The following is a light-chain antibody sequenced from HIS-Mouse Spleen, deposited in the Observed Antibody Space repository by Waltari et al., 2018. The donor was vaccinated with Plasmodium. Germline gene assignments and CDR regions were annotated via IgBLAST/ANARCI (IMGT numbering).Light chain of an antibody. CDR2: AAS. Sequence: DIQMTQSPSSLSASVGDRVTITCRASKCISNYLNWYQQKPGKAPKFLIYAASTLQSGVPSRFSGNGSGTDFTLTISSLQPEDFATYYCQQSYSTWTFGQGTKVEIK. CDR1: KCISNY. J-gene: IGKJ1*01. CDR3: QQSYSTWT. V-gene: IGKV1-39*01.